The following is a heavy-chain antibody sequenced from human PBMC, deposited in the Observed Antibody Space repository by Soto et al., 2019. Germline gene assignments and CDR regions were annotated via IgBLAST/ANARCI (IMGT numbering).Heavy chain of an antibody. D-gene: IGHD2-15*01. CDR1: GYTFTSYD. CDR3: ARHGSYCSGGSCHRAEDYYYYMDV. CDR2: MNPNSGNI. V-gene: IGHV1-8*01. Sequence: ASVKVSCKASGYTFTSYDINWVRQATGQGLEWMGWMNPNSGNIGYAQKFQGRVTMTRNTSISTAYMELSSLRSEDTAVYYCARHGSYCSGGSCHRAEDYYYYMDVWGKGTTVTVSS. J-gene: IGHJ6*03.